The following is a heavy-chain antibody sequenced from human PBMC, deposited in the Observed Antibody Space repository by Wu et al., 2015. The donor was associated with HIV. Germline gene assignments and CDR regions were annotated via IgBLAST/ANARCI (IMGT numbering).Heavy chain of an antibody. V-gene: IGHV1-69*12. J-gene: IGHJ4*02. CDR2: VITVFGIT. CDR3: ARGVRYAGSYYSNN. CDR1: GGNEGGTFSSHP. D-gene: IGHD1-26*01. Sequence: HVQLVQSGAEVKKPGSSVKVSCKIYGGNEGGTFSSHPVSWVRQAPGRGLEWMGGVITVFGITNYAQKFQGRVTVTADEVTGTSYMELTSLTTDDTAVYYCARGVRYAGSYYSNNWGRGTLVTVSS.